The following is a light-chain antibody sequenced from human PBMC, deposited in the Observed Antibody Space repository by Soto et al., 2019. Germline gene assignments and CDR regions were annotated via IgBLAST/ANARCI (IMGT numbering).Light chain of an antibody. CDR1: SSDVGSYNL. Sequence: QSALTQAASVSGSPGQSITISCTGTSSDVGSYNLVSWYQQHPGKAPKLIIYEVSRWPSGASNRFSGSRSGNTASLTISGLQAEDEADYYCCSHAGSITPVVFGGGTKVTVL. CDR2: EVS. J-gene: IGLJ2*01. CDR3: CSHAGSITPVV. V-gene: IGLV2-23*02.